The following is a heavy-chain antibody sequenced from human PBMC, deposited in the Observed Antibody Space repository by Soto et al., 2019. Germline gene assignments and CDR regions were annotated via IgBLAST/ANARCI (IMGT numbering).Heavy chain of an antibody. CDR1: GYTFTGYY. D-gene: IGHD4-17*01. CDR3: ARAQMTTVTEGAFDI. CDR2: INPNSGGT. J-gene: IGHJ3*02. V-gene: IGHV1-2*04. Sequence: QVQLVQSGAEVKKPGASVKVSCKASGYTFTGYYMHWVRQAPGQGLEWMGWINPNSGGTNYAQKFQGWVTMTRDTSISTAYMELSRLRSDDTAVYYGARAQMTTVTEGAFDIWGQGTMVTVSS.